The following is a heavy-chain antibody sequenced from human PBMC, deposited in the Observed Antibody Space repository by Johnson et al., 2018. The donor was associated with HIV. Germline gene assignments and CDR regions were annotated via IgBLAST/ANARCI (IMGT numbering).Heavy chain of an antibody. CDR2: ISYDGSNK. V-gene: IGHV3-30*18. Sequence: QVQLVESGGGLVQPGGSLRLSCAASGFTFSSYAMSWVRQAPGKGLELVAVISYDGSNKYYADSVKGRFTISRDNSKNTLYLQMNSLRAADTAVDYCAKDLVDTAMDDAFDIWGQGTMVTVSS. D-gene: IGHD5-18*01. J-gene: IGHJ3*02. CDR3: AKDLVDTAMDDAFDI. CDR1: GFTFSSYA.